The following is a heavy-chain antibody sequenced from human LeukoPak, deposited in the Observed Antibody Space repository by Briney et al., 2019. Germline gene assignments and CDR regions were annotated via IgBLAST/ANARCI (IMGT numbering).Heavy chain of an antibody. CDR1: GFTVSTNY. CDR3: ASTHLGYCSSSSCQNDY. D-gene: IGHD2-2*01. CDR2: AYSDGKT. V-gene: IGHV3-53*01. J-gene: IGHJ4*02. Sequence: GGSLRLSCAASGFTVSTNYMSWARQAPGKGLEWVSVAYSDGKTCYADAVKGRFTISKDNSRNTLYLQMNSLRAEDTAVYYCASTHLGYCSSSSCQNDYWGQGTLVTVSS.